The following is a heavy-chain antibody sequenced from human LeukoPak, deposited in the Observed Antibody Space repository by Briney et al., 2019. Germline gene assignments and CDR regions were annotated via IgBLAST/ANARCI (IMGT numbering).Heavy chain of an antibody. CDR3: AQDVPIERVPGVGPGS. J-gene: IGHJ5*02. CDR2: ISYDGSNK. V-gene: IGHV3-30-3*01. Sequence: HPGGSLRLSCAASGFTFSSYAMHWVRQAPGKGLEWVAVISYDGSNKYYADSVKGRFTISRDNSKNTLYLQMSSLRSEDTAVYFCAQDVPIERVPGVGPGSWGQGTLVIVSS. CDR1: GFTFSSYA. D-gene: IGHD2-8*01.